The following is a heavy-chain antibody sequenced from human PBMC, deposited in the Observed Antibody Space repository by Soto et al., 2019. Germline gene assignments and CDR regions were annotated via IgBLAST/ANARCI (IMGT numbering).Heavy chain of an antibody. V-gene: IGHV4-39*01. CDR2: IYYSGST. CDR1: GGSISSSSYY. J-gene: IGHJ4*02. CDR3: ARHKDCSGGSCFLPNFDF. D-gene: IGHD2-15*01. Sequence: QLQLQESGPGLVKPSETLSLTWTVSGGSISSSSYYWGWIRQPPGKGLEGIGRIYYSGSTYYNPSLGSRVTISVGTSKNQFSRKLSSVTAADTAVYYCARHKDCSGGSCFLPNFDFWGQGTLVTVSS.